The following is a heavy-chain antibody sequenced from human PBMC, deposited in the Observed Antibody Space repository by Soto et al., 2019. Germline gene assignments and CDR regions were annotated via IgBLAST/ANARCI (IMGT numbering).Heavy chain of an antibody. CDR2: ISGSGGST. CDR3: AKDQSPGYCSSTSCSGVLYYYYYGMDV. J-gene: IGHJ6*02. Sequence: GGSLRLSCAASGFTFSSYAMSWVRQAPGKGLEWVSAISGSGGSTYYADSVKGRFTISRDNSKNTLYLQMNSLRAEDTAVYYCAKDQSPGYCSSTSCSGVLYYYYYGMDVWGQGTTVTVSS. D-gene: IGHD2-2*01. V-gene: IGHV3-23*01. CDR1: GFTFSSYA.